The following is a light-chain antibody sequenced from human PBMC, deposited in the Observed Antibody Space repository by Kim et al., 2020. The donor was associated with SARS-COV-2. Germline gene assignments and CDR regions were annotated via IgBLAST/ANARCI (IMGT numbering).Light chain of an antibody. CDR2: GAS. CDR1: QGVKNN. CDR3: QQYNDWPLLT. J-gene: IGKJ4*01. V-gene: IGKV3-15*01. Sequence: VAPRERGTLSCRASQGVKNNLAWCQQRPGQAPRLLIYGASTRATDISARFSGSGSGTEFTLTIRSLQSEDLAVYYCQQYNDWPLLTFGGGTKLEI.